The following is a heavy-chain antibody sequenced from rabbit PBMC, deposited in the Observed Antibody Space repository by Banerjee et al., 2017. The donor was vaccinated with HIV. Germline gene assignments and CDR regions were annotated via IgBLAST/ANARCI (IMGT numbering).Heavy chain of an antibody. V-gene: IGHV1S40*01. CDR3: ARAYSGSGAYYSV. D-gene: IGHD1-1*01. CDR2: INTSSGNT. J-gene: IGHJ4*01. CDR1: GFSFSGSYW. Sequence: QSLEESGGDLVKPGASLTLTCTASGFSFSGSYWICWVRQAPGEGLEWIACINTSSGNTVYASWAKGRFTITRTTSLNTVTLKMTSLTAADTATYFCARAYSGSGAYYSVWGPGTLVTVS.